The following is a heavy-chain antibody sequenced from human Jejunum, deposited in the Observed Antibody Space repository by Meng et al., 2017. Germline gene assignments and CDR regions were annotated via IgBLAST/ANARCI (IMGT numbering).Heavy chain of an antibody. D-gene: IGHD3-22*01. Sequence: GGSLRLSCAASGFAFSNHAMSWVRQAPGKGLEWVSSINYSGDRTYYADSVKGRFTISRDNSMNILYLQINTLTDDDTAVYYCARYRREPISLIMVVMRQADALDIWGQGTMVTVSS. CDR3: ARYRREPISLIMVVMRQADALDI. CDR1: GFAFSNHA. V-gene: IGHV3-23*01. J-gene: IGHJ3*02. CDR2: INYSGDRT.